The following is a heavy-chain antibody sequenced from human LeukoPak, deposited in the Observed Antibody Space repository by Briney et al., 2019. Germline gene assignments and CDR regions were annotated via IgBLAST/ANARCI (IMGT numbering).Heavy chain of an antibody. D-gene: IGHD2-2*02. V-gene: IGHV3-23*01. J-gene: IGHJ5*02. CDR1: GFTFSSYA. CDR3: ARSLYQLLYRGWFDP. Sequence: GGSLRLSCAASGFTFSSYAMSWVRQAPGKGLEWVSAISGSGGSTYYADSVKGRFTISRDNSKNTLYLQMNSLRAKDTAVYYCARSLYQLLYRGWFDPWGQGTLVTVSS. CDR2: ISGSGGST.